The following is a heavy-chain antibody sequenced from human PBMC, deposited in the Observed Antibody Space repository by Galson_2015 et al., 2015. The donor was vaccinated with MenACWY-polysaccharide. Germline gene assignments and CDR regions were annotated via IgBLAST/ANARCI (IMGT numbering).Heavy chain of an antibody. CDR2: IYIYYGGGT. Sequence: ETLSLTCTVSGSSISSSSYYWGWIRQPPGKGLEWIGTIYIYYGGGTYYNPSLKSRTTISVDTSKNQFSLKLSSVTAADTAVYYCARPWAQFSFFDSWGPGTLVTVSS. J-gene: IGHJ4*02. CDR3: ARPWAQFSFFDS. CDR1: GSSISSSSYY. D-gene: IGHD1-26*01. V-gene: IGHV4-39*01.